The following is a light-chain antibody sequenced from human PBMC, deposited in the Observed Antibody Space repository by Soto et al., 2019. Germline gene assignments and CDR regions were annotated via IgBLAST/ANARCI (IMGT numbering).Light chain of an antibody. CDR2: GAA. CDR3: QQYHNWPA. V-gene: IGKV3-15*01. J-gene: IGKJ1*01. Sequence: EIVMTQSPDTLSVSPGERATLSCRASQSVFSSLAWYQQKPGQAPRLLIYGAATRATGIPARFSGSGSGTEFTLTISSLQSGDFAVYYCQQYHNWPAFGQGTKVDIK. CDR1: QSVFSS.